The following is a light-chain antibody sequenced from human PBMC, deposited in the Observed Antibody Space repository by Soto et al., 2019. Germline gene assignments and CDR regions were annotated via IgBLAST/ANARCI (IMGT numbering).Light chain of an antibody. Sequence: DIVMTQSPLSLPVTPGEPASISCRSSQSLLHSNGYNYLDWYLQKPGQSPQLLIYLGSNRASGVPGRFSGRGSGKDFTIKISRGEAEDVGVYYCMQALQTPYTFGQGTKLEIK. CDR3: MQALQTPYT. CDR1: QSLLHSNGYNY. CDR2: LGS. V-gene: IGKV2-28*01. J-gene: IGKJ2*01.